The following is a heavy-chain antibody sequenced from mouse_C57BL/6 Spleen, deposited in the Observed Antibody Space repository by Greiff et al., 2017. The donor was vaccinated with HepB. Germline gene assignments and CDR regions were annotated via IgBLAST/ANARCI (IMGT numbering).Heavy chain of an antibody. CDR2: INPYNGGT. CDR1: GYTFTDYY. J-gene: IGHJ3*01. V-gene: IGHV1-19*01. Sequence: VQLKQSGPVLVKPGASVKMSCKASGYTFTDYYMNWVKQSHGKSLEWIGVINPYNGGTSYNQKFKGKATLTVDKSSSTAYMELNSLTSEDSAVYYCARGGIYYGSSSWFAYWGQGTLVTVSA. CDR3: ARGGIYYGSSSWFAY. D-gene: IGHD1-1*01.